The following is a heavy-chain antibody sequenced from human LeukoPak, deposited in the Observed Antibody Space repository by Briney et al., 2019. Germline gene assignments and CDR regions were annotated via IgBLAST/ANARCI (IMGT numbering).Heavy chain of an antibody. J-gene: IGHJ4*02. CDR1: GFTFSSYV. V-gene: IGHV3-23*01. D-gene: IGHD5-12*01. CDR2: ISGSDDRT. Sequence: PGESLRLSCAASGFTFSSYVMNWLRQAPGEGLEWVSTISGSDDRTFYADSVKGRFTISRDNSKNTVYLQMNSLRAGDTAVYYCAKVQRSDFDMNFDSWGQGTLVTVSS. CDR3: AKVQRSDFDMNFDS.